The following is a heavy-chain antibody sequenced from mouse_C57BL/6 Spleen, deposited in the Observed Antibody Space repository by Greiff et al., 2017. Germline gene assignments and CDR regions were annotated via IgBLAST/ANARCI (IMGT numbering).Heavy chain of an antibody. Sequence: QVQLQQSGAELVKPGASVKMSCKASGYTFTSYWITWVKQRPGQGLEWIGDIYPGSGSTNYNEKFKSKATLTVDTSSSTAYMQLSSLTSEDSAVXYCARSGSCYYDYCTIDYWGQGTSLTVSS. CDR1: GYTFTSYW. V-gene: IGHV1-55*01. CDR3: ARSGSCYYDYCTIDY. D-gene: IGHD1-1*01. CDR2: IYPGSGST. J-gene: IGHJ4*01.